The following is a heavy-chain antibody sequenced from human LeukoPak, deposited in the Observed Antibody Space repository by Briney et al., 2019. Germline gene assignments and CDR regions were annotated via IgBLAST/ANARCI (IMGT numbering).Heavy chain of an antibody. D-gene: IGHD2-2*01. CDR1: GYAFTSYG. CDR3: ARDESTSISDYYHYGLDV. V-gene: IGHV1-18*01. Sequence: ASVKVSCTASGYAFTSYGISWVRQAPGQGLEWMGWISVYNGNTKYLQKLQGRVTMTTDTSTSTAYMELRSLRSDDTAVYYCARDESTSISDYYHYGLDVWGQGTTVTVSS. J-gene: IGHJ6*02. CDR2: ISVYNGNT.